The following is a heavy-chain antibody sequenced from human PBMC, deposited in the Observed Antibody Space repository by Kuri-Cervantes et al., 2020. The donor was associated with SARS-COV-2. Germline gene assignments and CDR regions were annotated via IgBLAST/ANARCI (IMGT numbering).Heavy chain of an antibody. D-gene: IGHD1-26*01. J-gene: IGHJ1*01. CDR1: GFTFSSYA. V-gene: IGHV3-23*01. Sequence: WGSLRLSCAASGFTFSSYAMSWGRQAPGKGLEWVSAISGSGGSTYYADSVKGRFTISRDNSKNTLYLQMNTLKTEDTAVFYCARDASYSGSYGSFQHWGQGTLVTVSS. CDR2: ISGSGGST. CDR3: ARDASYSGSYGSFQH.